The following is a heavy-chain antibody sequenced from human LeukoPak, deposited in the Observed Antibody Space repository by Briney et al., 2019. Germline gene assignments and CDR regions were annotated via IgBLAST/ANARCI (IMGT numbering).Heavy chain of an antibody. V-gene: IGHV3-48*01. Sequence: PGGSLRLSCAASGFTFSSYSMNWVRQAPGKGLEWVSYISSSSSTIYYADSVKGRFTISRDNAKNSLYLQMNSLRAEDTAVYYCAREPKTRIGEGGSDYWGQGTLVTVSS. CDR3: AREPKTRIGEGGSDY. J-gene: IGHJ4*02. CDR1: GFTFSSYS. CDR2: ISSSSSTI. D-gene: IGHD1-26*01.